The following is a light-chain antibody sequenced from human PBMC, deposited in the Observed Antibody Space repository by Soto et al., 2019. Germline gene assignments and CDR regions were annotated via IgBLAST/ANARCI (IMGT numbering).Light chain of an antibody. Sequence: EIVLTQSPGTLSLSPGERATLSCRASQSVSSSFLAWYQQKPGQAPRLLIYGASSRATGIPDRFSGSGSGTDFTLTISRLEPEDVAVYYCQQYDGSPLTFGGGTKVEI. J-gene: IGKJ4*01. CDR3: QQYDGSPLT. CDR2: GAS. V-gene: IGKV3-20*01. CDR1: QSVSSSF.